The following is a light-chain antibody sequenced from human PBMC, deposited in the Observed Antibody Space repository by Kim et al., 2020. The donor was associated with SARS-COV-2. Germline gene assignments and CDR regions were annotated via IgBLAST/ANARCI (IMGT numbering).Light chain of an antibody. J-gene: IGLJ2*01. CDR2: LYSDGRH. Sequence: QPVLTQSPSASASLGASVKITCTLSSGHSTYAIAWYQQQPDKSPRYLMKLYSDGRHVKGDGIPDRLSGSSSGPQRYLTISSLQSEDEADYYCQTWGSGTVVFGGGTQLTVL. V-gene: IGLV4-69*01. CDR1: SGHSTYA. CDR3: QTWGSGTVV.